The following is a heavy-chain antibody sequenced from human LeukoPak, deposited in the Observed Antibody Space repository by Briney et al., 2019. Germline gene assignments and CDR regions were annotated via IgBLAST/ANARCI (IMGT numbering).Heavy chain of an antibody. J-gene: IGHJ4*02. CDR3: ARGSSGWSFDY. D-gene: IGHD6-19*01. V-gene: IGHV3-21*01. CDR1: GFTFSSYS. CDR2: ISSSSSYI. Sequence: GGSLRLSCAASGFTFSSYSMNWVRQAPGKGLEWVSSISSSSSYIYYADSVKGRFTISRDNAKNSLYLQMNSLRAEDTAVCYCARGSSGWSFDYWGQGTLVTVSS.